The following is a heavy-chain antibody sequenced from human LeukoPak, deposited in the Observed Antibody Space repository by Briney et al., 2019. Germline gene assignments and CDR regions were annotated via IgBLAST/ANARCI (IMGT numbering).Heavy chain of an antibody. J-gene: IGHJ4*02. Sequence: SGGSLRLSCAASGFTFSSYGMHWVRQAPGKGLEWVAVIWYDGSNKYYADSVKGRFTISRDNSKNTLYLQMNSLRAEDTAVYYCARAWEPTGGYYFDYWGQGTLVTVSS. CDR2: IWYDGSNK. CDR3: ARAWEPTGGYYFDY. D-gene: IGHD7-27*01. V-gene: IGHV3-33*01. CDR1: GFTFSSYG.